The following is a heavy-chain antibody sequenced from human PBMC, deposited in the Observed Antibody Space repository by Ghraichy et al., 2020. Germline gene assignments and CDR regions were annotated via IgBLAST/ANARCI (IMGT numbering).Heavy chain of an antibody. CDR2: IYHSGST. J-gene: IGHJ4*02. Sequence: SETLSLTCAVSGGSISSSNWWSWVRQPPGKGLEWIGEIYHSGSTNYNPSLKSRVTISVDKSKNQFSLKLSSVTAADTAVYYCARGIAAAGGPWGYWGQGTLVTVSS. CDR3: ARGIAAAGGPWGY. CDR1: GGSISSSNW. V-gene: IGHV4-4*02. D-gene: IGHD6-13*01.